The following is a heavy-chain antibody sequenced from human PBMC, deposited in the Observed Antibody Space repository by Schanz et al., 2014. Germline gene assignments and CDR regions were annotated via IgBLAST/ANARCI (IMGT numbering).Heavy chain of an antibody. J-gene: IGHJ4*02. V-gene: IGHV1-69*08. Sequence: QVQLVQSGAEVKKPGSSVKVSCKASGGTFSTYTISWVRQAPGQGLEWMGRINPNSGTTNYAQKFRGRVTMTRNTSMSTAYIELHILTSEDTAVYYCARGRTFDYWGQGTLXTVSS. CDR2: INPNSGTT. CDR1: GGTFSTYT. CDR3: ARGRTFDY.